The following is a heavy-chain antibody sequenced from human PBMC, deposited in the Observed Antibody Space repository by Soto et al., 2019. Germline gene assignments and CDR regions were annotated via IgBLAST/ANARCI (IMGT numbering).Heavy chain of an antibody. CDR3: ARDDRALLGYYYGMDV. CDR1: GFTVSSSY. J-gene: IGHJ6*02. V-gene: IGHV3-53*01. Sequence: GGSLRLSCAASGFTVSSSYMSWVRQAPGKGLEWVSVIYSGGSTYYADSVKGRFTISRDNSKNTLYLQMNSLRAEDTAVYYCARDDRALLGYYYGMDVWGQGTTVTVSS. D-gene: IGHD2-21*01. CDR2: IYSGGST.